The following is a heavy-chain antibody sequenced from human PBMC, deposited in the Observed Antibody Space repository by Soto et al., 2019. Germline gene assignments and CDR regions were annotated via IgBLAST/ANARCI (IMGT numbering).Heavy chain of an antibody. V-gene: IGHV1-18*04. D-gene: IGHD2-15*01. CDR2: VSTDNGNT. CDR3: ARDFYCSGGSCYDTFDI. Sequence: ASGKASCKACGYSYTKYGISWVRPAPGQGLEWMGWVSTDNGNTNYAQRLQGRVTMTTDTSTNTAYMELWSLRSDDTAVYYCARDFYCSGGSCYDTFDIWGQGTMVTVSS. CDR1: GYSYTKYG. J-gene: IGHJ3*02.